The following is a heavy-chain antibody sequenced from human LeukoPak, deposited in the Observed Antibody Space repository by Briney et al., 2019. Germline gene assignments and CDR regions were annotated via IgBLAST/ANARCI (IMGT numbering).Heavy chain of an antibody. CDR1: GASMNSFY. D-gene: IGHD6-13*01. CDR2: IYYTGIT. CDR3: ARAPIAAARYVRFDP. V-gene: IGHV4-59*01. Sequence: PSETLSLTCAVSGASMNSFYWSWIRQPPGKGLEWIGYIYYTGITNYNPSLKSRVTISADTSKNQFSLKLSSVTAADTAVYYCARAPIAAARYVRFDPWGQGNLITVSS. J-gene: IGHJ5*02.